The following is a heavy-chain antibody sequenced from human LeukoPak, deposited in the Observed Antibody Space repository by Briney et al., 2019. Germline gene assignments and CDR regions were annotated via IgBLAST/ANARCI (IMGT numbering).Heavy chain of an antibody. Sequence: PGGSLRLSCAASGFTFSSYVMHWVRQAPGKGLEWVAVIWYSGSSKYYADSVRGRFTVSRANSKNTLYLQMNSLRAEDTAIYYCAKDLNADSPYYFNYWGQGTLVTVSS. CDR3: AKDLNADSPYYFNY. V-gene: IGHV3-33*06. CDR2: IWYSGSSK. J-gene: IGHJ4*02. D-gene: IGHD5-18*01. CDR1: GFTFSSYV.